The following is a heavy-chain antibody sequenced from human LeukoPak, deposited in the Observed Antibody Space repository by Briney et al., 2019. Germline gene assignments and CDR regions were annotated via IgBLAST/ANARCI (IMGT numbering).Heavy chain of an antibody. D-gene: IGHD3-3*01. CDR3: ASIDFWSGRPNY. CDR2: INQDGGEK. J-gene: IGHJ4*02. V-gene: IGHV3-7*01. Sequence: PGGSLRLSCVASGCTFSRYWMTWVRQSPEKGLEWVANINQDGGEKQYADSVKGRFTISRDNAENSLYLQMNSLRPEDTAVYYCASIDFWSGRPNYWGQGTLVTVAS. CDR1: GCTFSRYW.